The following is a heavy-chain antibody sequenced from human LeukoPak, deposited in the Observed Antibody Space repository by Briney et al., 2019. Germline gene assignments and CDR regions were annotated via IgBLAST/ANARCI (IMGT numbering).Heavy chain of an antibody. D-gene: IGHD3-3*01. Sequence: ASVKVSCKPSGHSFTAYYIHWVRQAPGQGLEWMGWINPTSGATKYAQKFEGRVTMTRDTAISTAYMELSGLTSDDTAVYYCASWRGNVDSWSGPFDYWGQGSLVTVSS. CDR3: ASWRGNVDSWSGPFDY. CDR2: INPTSGAT. CDR1: GHSFTAYY. V-gene: IGHV1-2*02. J-gene: IGHJ4*02.